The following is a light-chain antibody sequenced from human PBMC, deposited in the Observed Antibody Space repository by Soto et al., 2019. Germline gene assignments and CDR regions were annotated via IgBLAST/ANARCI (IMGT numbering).Light chain of an antibody. CDR1: ISDVGGYNY. V-gene: IGLV2-14*01. CDR2: EVS. CDR3: SSYTSGSTFYV. Sequence: QSVLTQPASVSGSPGQSITISGTGTISDVGGYNYVSWYQQHPGKAPKLMIYEVSNRPSGVSNRFSGSKSGNTASLTISGLQAEDEADYYCSSYTSGSTFYVFGTGTKVTVL. J-gene: IGLJ1*01.